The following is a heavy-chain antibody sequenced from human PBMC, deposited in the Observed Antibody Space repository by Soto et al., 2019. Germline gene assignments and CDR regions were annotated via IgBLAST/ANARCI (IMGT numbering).Heavy chain of an antibody. CDR1: GGSFGGYY. CDR2: INHGEST. CDR3: ARARYFDWLSGNQFDY. D-gene: IGHD3-9*01. J-gene: IGHJ4*02. Sequence: SETLSLTCAVYGGSFGGYYWSWIRQPPGKGLEWIGEINHGESTNYNPSLKSRVTISVDTSKNQFSLKLRSVTAADTAVYYCARARYFDWLSGNQFDYWGQGTLVTVSS. V-gene: IGHV4-34*01.